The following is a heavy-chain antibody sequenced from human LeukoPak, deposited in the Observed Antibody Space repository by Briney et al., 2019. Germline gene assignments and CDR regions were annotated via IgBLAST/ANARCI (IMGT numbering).Heavy chain of an antibody. V-gene: IGHV4-30-4*01. Sequence: SQTLSLTCTVSGGSISSGDYYWSWIRQPPGKGLEWIGYIYYSGSTYYNPSLKSRVTISVDTSKNQFSLKLSSVTAADTAVYYCARVHPYCGGDCYPNRFDPWGQGTLVTVSS. J-gene: IGHJ5*02. D-gene: IGHD2-21*02. CDR2: IYYSGST. CDR3: ARVHPYCGGDCYPNRFDP. CDR1: GGSISSGDYY.